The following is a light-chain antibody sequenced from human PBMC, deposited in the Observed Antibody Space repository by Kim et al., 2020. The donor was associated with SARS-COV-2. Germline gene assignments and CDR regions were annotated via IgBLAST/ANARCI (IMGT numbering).Light chain of an antibody. V-gene: IGKV3-20*01. Sequence: ARGQGATLSCRASHNIGISLAWYQQTRGQAPRLLIYDAAIRATGIPDRFSGSGSGTDFTLTISRLEPEDFAGYYCQQYGKSLVITFGQGTRLEIK. CDR1: HNIGIS. J-gene: IGKJ5*01. CDR2: DAA. CDR3: QQYGKSLVIT.